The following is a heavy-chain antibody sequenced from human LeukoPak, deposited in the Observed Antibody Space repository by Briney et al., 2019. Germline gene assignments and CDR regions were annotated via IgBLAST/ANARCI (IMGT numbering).Heavy chain of an antibody. CDR3: ARDVTGLNDFWSGYSDY. CDR2: INPNSGGT. V-gene: IGHV1-2*02. D-gene: IGHD3-3*01. Sequence: ASVKVSCKASGYTFTGYYMHWVRQAPGQGLEWMGWINPNSGGTNYAQKFQGRVTITRDTSISTAYMELSRLRSDDTAVYYCARDVTGLNDFWSGYSDYWGQGTLVTVSS. J-gene: IGHJ4*02. CDR1: GYTFTGYY.